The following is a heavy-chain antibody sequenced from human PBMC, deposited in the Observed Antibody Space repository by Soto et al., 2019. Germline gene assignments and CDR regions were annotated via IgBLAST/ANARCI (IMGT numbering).Heavy chain of an antibody. D-gene: IGHD3-22*01. V-gene: IGHV1-24*01. CDR1: GYTLTELS. CDR3: ATVKPRYYYDSSGPKNWFDP. CDR2: FDPEDGET. Sequence: ASVKVSCKVSGYTLTELSMHWVRQAPGKGLEWMGGFDPEDGETIYAQKFQGRVTMTEDTSTDTAYMELSSLRSEDTAVYYCATVKPRYYYDSSGPKNWFDPWGKGPLVTVSS. J-gene: IGHJ5*02.